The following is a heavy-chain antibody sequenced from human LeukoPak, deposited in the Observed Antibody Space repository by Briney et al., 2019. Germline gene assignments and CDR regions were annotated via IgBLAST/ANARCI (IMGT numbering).Heavy chain of an antibody. J-gene: IGHJ6*02. CDR1: GFTFDDYA. Sequence: PGGSLRLSCAASGFTFDDYAMHWVRQAPGKGLEWVSGISWNSGSIGYADSVKGRFTISRDNAKNSLYLQMNSLRAEDTALYYCAKDMYGGNRYYYGMDVWGQGTTVTVSS. V-gene: IGHV3-9*01. CDR2: ISWNSGSI. D-gene: IGHD4-23*01. CDR3: AKDMYGGNRYYYGMDV.